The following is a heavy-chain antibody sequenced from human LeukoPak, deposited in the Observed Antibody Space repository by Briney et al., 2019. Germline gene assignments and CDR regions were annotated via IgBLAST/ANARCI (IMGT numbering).Heavy chain of an antibody. D-gene: IGHD3-10*01. J-gene: IGHJ4*02. CDR1: GGSFSGYY. CDR3: ARGPLQWFGSRPSHDH. Sequence: SPALSPPCAVYGGSFSGYYWSWNRQPPGKRLEWSRKINHSGSTNYNPSLKSRATISVDTSKNQFSLKLSSVTAADTAVYYCARGPLQWFGSRPSHDHWGQGNLVTDS. V-gene: IGHV4-34*01. CDR2: INHSGST.